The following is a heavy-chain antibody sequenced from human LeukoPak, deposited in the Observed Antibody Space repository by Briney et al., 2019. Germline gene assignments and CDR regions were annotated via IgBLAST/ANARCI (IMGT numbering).Heavy chain of an antibody. D-gene: IGHD3-10*01. CDR3: ARDQGLGELFVFDY. CDR2: ISSSSSYI. V-gene: IGHV3-21*01. CDR1: GFTFSSYS. J-gene: IGHJ4*02. Sequence: GGSLRLSCAASGFTFSSYSMNWVRQALGKGLEWVSSISSSSSYIYYADSVKGRFTISRDNAKNSLYLQMNSLRAEDTAVYYCARDQGLGELFVFDYWGQGTLVTVSS.